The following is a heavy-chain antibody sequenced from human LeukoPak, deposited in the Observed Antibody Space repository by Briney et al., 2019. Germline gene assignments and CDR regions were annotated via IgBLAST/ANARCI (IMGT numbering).Heavy chain of an antibody. D-gene: IGHD5-18*01. CDR3: VKDRQLWRKGSFDY. J-gene: IGHJ4*02. CDR1: GFTFTTYP. Sequence: GGSLRLSCSASGFTFTTYPMHWVRQAPGKGLEYVSSVTSNGGSTSYADSVKGRFTISRDNSKNTLYLQMSSLRAEDTAVYYCVKDRQLWRKGSFDYWGQGTLVTVSS. CDR2: VTSNGGST. V-gene: IGHV3-64D*06.